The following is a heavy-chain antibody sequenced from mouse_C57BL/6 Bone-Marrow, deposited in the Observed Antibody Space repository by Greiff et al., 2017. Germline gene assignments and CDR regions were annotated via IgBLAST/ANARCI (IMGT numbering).Heavy chain of an antibody. V-gene: IGHV10-3*01. Sequence: EVKLVQSGAGLVQPKASLKLSCAASGFTFTTYSMHWVRQAPGQGLEWVARISPNGSNYATYYADSVKDRFPISRDESQSMLYLQMNNLRAEDTAMYYCVRGGGSSGYGFAYWGKGTLVTVSA. CDR2: ISPNGSNYAT. J-gene: IGHJ3*01. CDR3: VRGGGSSGYGFAY. CDR1: GFTFTTYS. D-gene: IGHD3-2*02.